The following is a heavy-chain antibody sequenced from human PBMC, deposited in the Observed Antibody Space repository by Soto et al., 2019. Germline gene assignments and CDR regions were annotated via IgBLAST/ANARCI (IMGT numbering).Heavy chain of an antibody. Sequence: QVQLQESGPGLVKPSQTLSLTCTVSGGSISSGGYYWSWIRQHPGKGLEWIGYIYYSGSTYYNPSLKSRVSISVDTSKNQFSLKLSSVTAADTAVYYCARGFCSGGSCYVFDYWGQGTLVTVSS. CDR2: IYYSGST. J-gene: IGHJ4*02. V-gene: IGHV4-31*03. CDR1: GGSISSGGYY. D-gene: IGHD2-15*01. CDR3: ARGFCSGGSCYVFDY.